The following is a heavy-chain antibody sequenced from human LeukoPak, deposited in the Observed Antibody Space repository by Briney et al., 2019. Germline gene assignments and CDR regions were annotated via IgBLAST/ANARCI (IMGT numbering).Heavy chain of an antibody. V-gene: IGHV3-20*04. CDR2: INWNGGST. CDR1: GFTFDDYG. Sequence: RPGGSLRLSCAASGFTFDDYGMSWVRQAPGKGLEWVSGINWNGGSTGYADSVKGRFTISRDNAKNSLYLQMDSLRAEDTALYYCARGGGGSYYGDIDYFDYWGQGTLVTVSS. J-gene: IGHJ4*02. D-gene: IGHD1-26*01. CDR3: ARGGGGSYYGDIDYFDY.